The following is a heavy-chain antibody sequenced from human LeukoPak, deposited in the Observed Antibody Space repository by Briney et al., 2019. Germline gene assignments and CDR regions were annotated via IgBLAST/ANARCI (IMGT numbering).Heavy chain of an antibody. J-gene: IGHJ4*02. D-gene: IGHD3-10*01. CDR1: GGSFSGYY. V-gene: IGHV4-34*01. CDR3: ARDSWFGELLFDY. Sequence: SETLSLTCAVYGGSFSGYYWSWIRQPPGKGLEWIGEINHSGSTNYNPSLKSRVTISVGTSKNQFSLKLSPVTAADTAVYYCARDSWFGELLFDYWGQGTLVTVSS. CDR2: INHSGST.